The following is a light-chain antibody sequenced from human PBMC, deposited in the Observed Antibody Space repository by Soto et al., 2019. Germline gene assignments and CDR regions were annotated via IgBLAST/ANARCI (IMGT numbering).Light chain of an antibody. CDR3: QQDYNLPIT. Sequence: PGERVTLSCRASQSVSSSYLTWYQQKPGQALRLLIYGASTRATSIPARFSGSGSGTDFTLTISSLQPEDFAVYYCQQDYNLPITFGQGTRLEIK. CDR2: GAS. V-gene: IGKV3D-7*01. CDR1: QSVSSSY. J-gene: IGKJ5*01.